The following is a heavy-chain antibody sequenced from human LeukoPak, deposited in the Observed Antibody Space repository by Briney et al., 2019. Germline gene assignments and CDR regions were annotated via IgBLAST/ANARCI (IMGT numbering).Heavy chain of an antibody. CDR3: ARTRPVVVAERAFDI. D-gene: IGHD3-22*01. J-gene: IGHJ3*02. CDR1: GDSVSSNSAA. CDR2: TYYRSKWYN. V-gene: IGHV6-1*01. Sequence: SQTLSLTCAISGDSVSSNSAAWNWIRQSPSRGLEWLGRTYYRSKWYNDYAVSVKSRITIDADTSKNQFSLQLNSVTPEDTAVYYCARTRPVVVAERAFDIWGQGTMVTVSS.